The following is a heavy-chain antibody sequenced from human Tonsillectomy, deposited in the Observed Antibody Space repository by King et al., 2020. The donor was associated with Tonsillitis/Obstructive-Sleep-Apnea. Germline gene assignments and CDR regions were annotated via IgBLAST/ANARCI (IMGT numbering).Heavy chain of an antibody. CDR3: ARGYCSGTSCYIRDAFDI. J-gene: IGHJ3*02. CDR1: GGSISSYY. Sequence: QLQESGPGLVKPSETLSLTCTVSGGSISSYYWSWFRQPPGKGLEWIGYIYYSGSSNYNPSLKSRVTISVDTSKNQFSLKLSSVTAADTAVYYCARGYCSGTSCYIRDAFDIWGQGTMVTVSS. D-gene: IGHD2-2*02. CDR2: IYYSGSS. V-gene: IGHV4-59*01.